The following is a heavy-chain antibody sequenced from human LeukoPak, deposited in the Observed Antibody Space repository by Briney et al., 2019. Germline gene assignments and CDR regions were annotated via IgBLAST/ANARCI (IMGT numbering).Heavy chain of an antibody. CDR3: ASSTPKGGPYNYFDY. V-gene: IGHV1-2*02. Sequence: ASVKVSCKASGYTFTGYYMHWVRQAPGQGLEWMGWINPNSGGTNYAQKFQGRVTMTRDTSISTAYMELSSLRSEDTAVYYCASSTPKGGPYNYFDYWGQGTLVTVSS. J-gene: IGHJ4*02. CDR2: INPNSGGT. D-gene: IGHD1-14*01. CDR1: GYTFTGYY.